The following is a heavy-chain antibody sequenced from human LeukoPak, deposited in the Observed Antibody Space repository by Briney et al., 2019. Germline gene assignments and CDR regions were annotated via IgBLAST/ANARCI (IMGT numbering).Heavy chain of an antibody. CDR2: ISGSGGST. CDR3: AKCRGGGFIERFDY. Sequence: GGSLRLSCGASGFTFSSYAMSWVRQAPGKGLEWVSAISGSGGSTYYADSVKGRFTISRDNSKNTLSLQMNSRRAEDTAVYYWAKCRGGGFIERFDYWGREPRVPVSS. V-gene: IGHV3-23*01. J-gene: IGHJ4*02. CDR1: GFTFSSYA. D-gene: IGHD3-16*02.